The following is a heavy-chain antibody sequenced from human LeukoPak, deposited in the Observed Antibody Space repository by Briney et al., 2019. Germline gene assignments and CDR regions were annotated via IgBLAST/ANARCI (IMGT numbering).Heavy chain of an antibody. CDR1: GFTFSNYG. CDR2: IWYDGNNK. J-gene: IGHJ4*02. V-gene: IGHV3-33*01. CDR3: ARSYCSGGSCYSFDY. D-gene: IGHD2-15*01. Sequence: GGSLRLSCAASGFTFSNYGMHWVRQAPGKGLERVAVIWYDGNNKYYADSVKGRFTISRDNSKNTLYLQMNSLRAEDTAVYYCARSYCSGGSCYSFDYWGQGTLVTVSS.